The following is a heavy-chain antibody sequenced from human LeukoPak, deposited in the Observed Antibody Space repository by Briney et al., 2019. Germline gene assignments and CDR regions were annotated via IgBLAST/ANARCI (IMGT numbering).Heavy chain of an antibody. CDR1: GGSISSGGYS. D-gene: IGHD4-17*01. J-gene: IGHJ6*02. CDR2: IYHSGST. V-gene: IGHV4-30-2*01. CDR3: ARTYGDYYYYYGMDV. Sequence: PSETLSLTCAVSGGSISSGGYSWSWIRQPPGKGLEWIGYIYHSGSTYYNPSLKSRVTISVDRSKNQFSLKLSSVTAADTAVYYCARTYGDYYYYYGMDVWGQGTTVTVSS.